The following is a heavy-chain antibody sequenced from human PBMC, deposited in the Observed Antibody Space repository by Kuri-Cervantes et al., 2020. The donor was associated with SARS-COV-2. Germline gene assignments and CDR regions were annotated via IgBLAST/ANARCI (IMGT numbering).Heavy chain of an antibody. CDR1: GFTFSNYA. D-gene: IGHD1-26*01. J-gene: IGHJ1*01. V-gene: IGHV3-30*01. CDR3: ARDASYSGSYGSFQH. CDR2: ISYDGSDK. Sequence: LSLTCAASGFTFSNYAIHWVRQAPGKGLEWVALISYDGSDKNYADSVKGRFTISRDNSKNTLYLQMNTLKTEDTAMFYCARDASYSGSYGSFQHWGQGTLVTVSS.